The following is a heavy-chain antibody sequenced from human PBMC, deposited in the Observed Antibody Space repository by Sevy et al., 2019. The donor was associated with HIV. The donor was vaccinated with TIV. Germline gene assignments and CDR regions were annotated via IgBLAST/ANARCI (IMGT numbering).Heavy chain of an antibody. J-gene: IGHJ4*02. CDR1: GGSISSYY. CDR2: IYYSGST. D-gene: IGHD3-16*02. CDR3: AREGELGGAILY. Sequence: SETLSLTCTVSGGSISSYYWSWIRQPPGKGLEWIGYIYYSGSTNYNPSLKSRVTISVDTSKNQFSLKLSSVTAADTAVYYCAREGELGGAILYWGQGTLVTVSS. V-gene: IGHV4-59*01.